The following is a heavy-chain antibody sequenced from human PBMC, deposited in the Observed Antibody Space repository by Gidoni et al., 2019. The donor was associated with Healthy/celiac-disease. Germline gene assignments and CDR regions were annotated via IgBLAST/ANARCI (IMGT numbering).Heavy chain of an antibody. CDR1: GFTFSSYC. CDR2: ISSGSSYI. V-gene: IGHV3-21*01. Sequence: EVQLVESGGGLVKPGGSLRLSCAASGFTFSSYCMNWVRQAPGKGLEWVSSISSGSSYIYYADSVKGRFTISRDNAKNSLYLQMNSLRAEDTAVYYCARLFSSGWYYYYYGMDVWGQGTTVTVSS. D-gene: IGHD6-19*01. J-gene: IGHJ6*02. CDR3: ARLFSSGWYYYYYGMDV.